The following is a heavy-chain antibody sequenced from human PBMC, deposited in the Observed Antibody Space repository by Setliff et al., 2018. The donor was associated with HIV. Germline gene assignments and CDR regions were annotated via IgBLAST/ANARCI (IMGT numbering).Heavy chain of an antibody. CDR3: AGGEVRSRYVSSRVPFYHYYYYYMDV. Sequence: KPSETLSLTCVVYGGSFSDYYWTWIRQPPEKGLEWIGKINYSGSTDYNSSLRSRVTISVDTSKNQISLKLTSVTAADTAVYYCAGGEVRSRYVSSRVPFYHYYYYYMDVWGKGTTVTVSS. V-gene: IGHV4-34*01. J-gene: IGHJ6*03. CDR1: GGSFSDYY. D-gene: IGHD6-13*01. CDR2: INYSGST.